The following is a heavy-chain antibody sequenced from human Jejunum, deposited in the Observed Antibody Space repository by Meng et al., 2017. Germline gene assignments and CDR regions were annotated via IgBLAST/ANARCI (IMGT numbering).Heavy chain of an antibody. CDR1: GFTFKNYA. Sequence: GESLKISCAASGFTFKNYAMSWVRQAPGKRLEWVSAISGAGGGTYYADSIKGRFTISRDNSNNTLYLQMNSLRAEDTAVYYCAKDRNPTVRSAYFDYWGQGTLVTVSS. CDR2: ISGAGGGT. D-gene: IGHD2-21*02. J-gene: IGHJ4*02. CDR3: AKDRNPTVRSAYFDY. V-gene: IGHV3-23*01.